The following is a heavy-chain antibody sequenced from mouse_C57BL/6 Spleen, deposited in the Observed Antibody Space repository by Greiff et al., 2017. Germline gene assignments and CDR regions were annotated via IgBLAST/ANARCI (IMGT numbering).Heavy chain of an antibody. V-gene: IGHV1-9*01. D-gene: IGHD2-4*01. Sequence: QVQLKESGAELMKPGASVKLSCKATGYTFTGYWIEWVKQRPGHGLEWIGEILPGRGSTNYNEKFKGKATFTADTSSNTAYMQLSSLTTEDSAIYYCARVYDYERYYAMDYWGQGTSVTVSS. CDR2: ILPGRGST. J-gene: IGHJ4*01. CDR1: GYTFTGYW. CDR3: ARVYDYERYYAMDY.